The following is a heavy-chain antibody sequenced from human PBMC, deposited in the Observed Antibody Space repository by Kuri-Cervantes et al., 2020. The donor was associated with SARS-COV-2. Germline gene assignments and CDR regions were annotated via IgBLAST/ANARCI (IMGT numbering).Heavy chain of an antibody. CDR2: IYYSGST. V-gene: IGHV4-39*01. D-gene: IGHD5-12*01. J-gene: IGHJ4*02. Sequence: GSLRLSCTVSGGSISSSSYYWGWIRQPPGKGLEWIGSIYYSGSTYYNPSLKSRVTISVDTSKNQFSLKLSSVTAADTAVYYCASARGYDFPLYYWGQGTLVTVSS. CDR1: GGSISSSSYY. CDR3: ASARGYDFPLYY.